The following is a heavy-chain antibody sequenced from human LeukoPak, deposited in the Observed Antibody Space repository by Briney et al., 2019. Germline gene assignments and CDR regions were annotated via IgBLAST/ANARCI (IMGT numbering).Heavy chain of an antibody. V-gene: IGHV1-46*01. D-gene: IGHD7-27*01. Sequence: ASVKVSCKSSGYTSSTYGISWMRQAPGQGLEWMGLINPGGGSTTYSQKFQGRVTMTRDTSTSTVYMELNNLRSEDTALYYCARARTGDSDYWGQGTLVTVSS. CDR2: INPGGGST. CDR1: GYTSSTYG. J-gene: IGHJ4*02. CDR3: ARARTGDSDY.